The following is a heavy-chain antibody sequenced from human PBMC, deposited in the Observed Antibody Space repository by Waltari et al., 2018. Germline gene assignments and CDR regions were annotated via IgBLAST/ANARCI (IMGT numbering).Heavy chain of an antibody. J-gene: IGHJ4*02. CDR3: ARRGPGIVPPVDY. Sequence: QVQLQQWGAGLLKPSETLSLTCAVYGGSFSGYYWSRIRQPPGKGLEWIGEINNRGSTNYNPSLKSRSTISVATSKNQFSLKLGSVTAADTAVYYWARRGPGIVPPVDYWGQGTLFTVSS. V-gene: IGHV4-34*01. D-gene: IGHD1-26*01. CDR2: INNRGST. CDR1: GGSFSGYY.